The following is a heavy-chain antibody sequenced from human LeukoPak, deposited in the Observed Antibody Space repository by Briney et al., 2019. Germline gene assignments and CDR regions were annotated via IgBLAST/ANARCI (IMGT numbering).Heavy chain of an antibody. D-gene: IGHD1-26*01. Sequence: GGSLRLSCAASGFTFSSYAMHWVRQAPGKGLEWVAVISYDGSNKYYADSVKGRFTISRDNSKNTLYLQMSSLRAEDTAVYYCAKDVGATADYWGQGTLVTVSS. V-gene: IGHV3-30*04. CDR2: ISYDGSNK. CDR1: GFTFSSYA. J-gene: IGHJ4*02. CDR3: AKDVGATADY.